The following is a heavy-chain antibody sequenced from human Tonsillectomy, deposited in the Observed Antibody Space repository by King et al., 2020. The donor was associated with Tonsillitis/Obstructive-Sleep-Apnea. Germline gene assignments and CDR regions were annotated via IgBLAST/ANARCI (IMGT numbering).Heavy chain of an antibody. D-gene: IGHD3-3*01. V-gene: IGHV3-11*05. J-gene: IGHJ4*02. CDR2: ISSSSSYT. CDR3: ARGVDFWSGYYLEKKNFDS. CDR1: GFTFSDYY. Sequence: VQLVESGGGLVKPGGSLRLSCAASGFTFSDYYMSWIRQAPGKGLEWVSYISSSSSYTNYADSVKGRFTISRDNAKNSLYLQMNSLRAEDTAVYYCARGVDFWSGYYLEKKNFDSWGQGTLVTVSS.